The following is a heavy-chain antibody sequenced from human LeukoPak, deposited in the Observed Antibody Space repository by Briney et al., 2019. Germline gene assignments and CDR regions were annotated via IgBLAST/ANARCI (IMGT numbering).Heavy chain of an antibody. J-gene: IGHJ1*01. CDR3: ARDSDFDSSGYIQH. Sequence: ASVKVSCKASGGTFSSYAISWVRQAPGQGLEWMGGIIPIFGTASYAQKFQGRVTITADESTSTAYMELSSLRSEDTAVYYCARDSDFDSSGYIQHWGQGTLVTVSS. CDR1: GGTFSSYA. V-gene: IGHV1-69*13. D-gene: IGHD3-22*01. CDR2: IIPIFGTA.